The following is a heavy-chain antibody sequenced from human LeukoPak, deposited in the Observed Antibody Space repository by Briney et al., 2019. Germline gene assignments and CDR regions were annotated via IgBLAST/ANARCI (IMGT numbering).Heavy chain of an antibody. CDR3: ARASAGGRFPLDY. CDR1: GFTFSSYS. D-gene: IGHD3-16*01. J-gene: IGHJ4*02. V-gene: IGHV3-48*01. CDR2: ISSTSSTI. Sequence: TGGSLRLSCAASGFTFSSYSMNWVRQAPGKGLEWVLYISSTSSTIYYADSVKGRFTISRDNAKNSLYLQMNSLRAEDTAVYYCARASAGGRFPLDYWGQGILVTVSS.